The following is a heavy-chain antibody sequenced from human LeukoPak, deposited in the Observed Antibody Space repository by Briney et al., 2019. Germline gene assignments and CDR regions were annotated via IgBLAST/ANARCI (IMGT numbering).Heavy chain of an antibody. D-gene: IGHD2-21*01. CDR3: ARVNVAGDAFDI. J-gene: IGHJ3*02. CDR1: GGSISSGGYS. V-gene: IGHV4-30-2*01. Sequence: SETLSLTCAVSGGSISSGGYSWSWIRQPPGKGLEWIGYIYHSGSTYYNPSLKNRVTISVDRSKNQFSLKLSSVTAADTAVYYCARVNVAGDAFDIWGQGTMVTVSS. CDR2: IYHSGST.